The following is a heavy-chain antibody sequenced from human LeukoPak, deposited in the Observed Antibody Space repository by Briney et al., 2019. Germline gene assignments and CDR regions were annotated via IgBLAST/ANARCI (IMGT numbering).Heavy chain of an antibody. Sequence: SETLSLTCTVSGGSISSSSYYWGWIRQPPGKGLEWIGSIYYSGSTYYNPSLKSRVTISVDTSKNQFSLKLSSVTAADTAVYYCARDHRVATIYTDYWGQGTLVTVSS. CDR3: ARDHRVATIYTDY. CDR2: IYYSGST. D-gene: IGHD5-24*01. V-gene: IGHV4-39*07. J-gene: IGHJ4*02. CDR1: GGSISSSSYY.